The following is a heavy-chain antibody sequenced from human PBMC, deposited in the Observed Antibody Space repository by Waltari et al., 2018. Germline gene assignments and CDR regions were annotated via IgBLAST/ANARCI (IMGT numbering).Heavy chain of an antibody. V-gene: IGHV4-38-2*01. CDR3: ARASVTYYDFWSGYPYYFDY. Sequence: QVQLQESGPGLLKPSETLSLTCAVSGYSISSGYYWGWIRQPPGKGLEWIGSIYHSGGTYYNRSLKSGVTRAGDTSKNQFSLKLSSVTAADTAGYYCARASVTYYDFWSGYPYYFDYWGQGTLVTVSS. CDR2: IYHSGGT. CDR1: GYSISSGYY. J-gene: IGHJ4*02. D-gene: IGHD3-3*01.